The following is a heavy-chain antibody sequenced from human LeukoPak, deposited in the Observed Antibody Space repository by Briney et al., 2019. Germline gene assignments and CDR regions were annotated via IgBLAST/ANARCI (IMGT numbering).Heavy chain of an antibody. Sequence: GGSLRLSCAASGFTFDDYAMHWVRQAPGKGLEWVSGISWNGGIIDYADSVKGRFTISRDNAKNSLYLQMNSLRVEDTALYYCAKGDDSSGYSPFDYWGQGTLVTVSS. V-gene: IGHV3-9*01. CDR3: AKGDDSSGYSPFDY. CDR2: ISWNGGII. J-gene: IGHJ4*02. CDR1: GFTFDDYA. D-gene: IGHD3-22*01.